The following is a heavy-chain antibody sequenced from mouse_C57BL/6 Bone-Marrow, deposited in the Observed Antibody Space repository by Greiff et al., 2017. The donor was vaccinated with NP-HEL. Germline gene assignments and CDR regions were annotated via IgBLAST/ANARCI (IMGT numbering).Heavy chain of an antibody. CDR2: INSGGSYT. J-gene: IGHJ2*01. V-gene: IGHV5-6*01. CDR1: GFTFSSYG. CDR3: ARLGVFDY. Sequence: EVQLQESGGDLVKPGGSLKLSCAASGFTFSSYGMSWVRQTPDKRLEWVATINSGGSYTYYPDSVKGRFTISRDNAKNTLYLQMSSLKSEDTAMYYCARLGVFDYGGQGTTLTVSS.